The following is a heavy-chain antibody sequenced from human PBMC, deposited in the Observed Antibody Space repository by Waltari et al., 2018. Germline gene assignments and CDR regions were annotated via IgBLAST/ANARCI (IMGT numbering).Heavy chain of an antibody. CDR2: ISRSSSYI. CDR1: GFTFSSYS. D-gene: IGHD6-13*01. V-gene: IGHV3-21*01. J-gene: IGHJ4*02. Sequence: EVQLVESGGGLVKPGGSLRLSCAASGFTFSSYSKNWVRQAPGKGLEWVSSISRSSSYIYYADSVNGRFTISRDKPKNSLYLQMNSLRAEETAVYYCARDRQRHISSSWYRVFDYWGQGTLVTVSS. CDR3: ARDRQRHISSSWYRVFDY.